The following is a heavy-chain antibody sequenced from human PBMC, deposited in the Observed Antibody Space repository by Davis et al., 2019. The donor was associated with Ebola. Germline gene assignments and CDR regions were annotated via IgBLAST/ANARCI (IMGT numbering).Heavy chain of an antibody. Sequence: GESLKISCAASGFTFSSYWMSWVRQAPGKGLEWVANIKQDGSEKYYVDSVKGRFTISRDNAKNSLYLQMNSLRAEDTAVYYCARDRYDFWSGLYYYYYGMDVWGQGTTVTVSS. V-gene: IGHV3-7*01. CDR2: IKQDGSEK. CDR3: ARDRYDFWSGLYYYYYGMDV. CDR1: GFTFSSYW. J-gene: IGHJ6*02. D-gene: IGHD3-3*01.